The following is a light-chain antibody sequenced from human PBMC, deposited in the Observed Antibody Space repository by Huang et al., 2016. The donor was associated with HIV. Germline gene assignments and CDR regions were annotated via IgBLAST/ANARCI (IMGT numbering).Light chain of an antibody. CDR3: HQYDHDYT. V-gene: IGKV3-15*01. CDR1: QSVSSY. Sequence: EIVMTQSPATLSVSPGERATLSCRASQSVSSYLAWYQQKPGQAPRLLIYGGSTRATGIPARFSGSGSGTEFTLTIRSLQPEDFAGYYCHQYDHDYTFGQGTKLEIK. CDR2: GGS. J-gene: IGKJ2*01.